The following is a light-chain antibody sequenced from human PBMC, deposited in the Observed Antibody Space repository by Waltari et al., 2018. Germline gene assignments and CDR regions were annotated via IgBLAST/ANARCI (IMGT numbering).Light chain of an antibody. V-gene: IGKV3-11*01. Sequence: EILLTQSPATLSLSPGERATLSCWASQSVGSSLAWYQQKPGQAPRLLIYDASNRATGIPARFSGSGSGTDFTLTISSLEPEDFAVYYCQQRNNWPSLTFGGGTKVEI. CDR2: DAS. CDR3: QQRNNWPSLT. J-gene: IGKJ4*01. CDR1: QSVGSS.